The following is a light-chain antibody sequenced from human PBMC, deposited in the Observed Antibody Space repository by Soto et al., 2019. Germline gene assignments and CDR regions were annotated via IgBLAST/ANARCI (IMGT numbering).Light chain of an antibody. Sequence: EIVLTQSPGTLSLSPGERATLSCRASQSVSSSYLAWYQQKPGQAPRLLIYGASSRATGIPDRFSGSGSGTDFTLTISRLEPEDFAVYYCQQYGSSPYTFCQGTKVEIK. CDR3: QQYGSSPYT. CDR1: QSVSSSY. V-gene: IGKV3-20*01. J-gene: IGKJ2*01. CDR2: GAS.